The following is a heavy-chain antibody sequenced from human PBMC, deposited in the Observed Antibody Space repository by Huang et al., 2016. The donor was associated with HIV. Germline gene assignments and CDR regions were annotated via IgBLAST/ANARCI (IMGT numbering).Heavy chain of an antibody. CDR2: INSDGSSS. CDR3: VRDPRIQSWLNYFDY. CDR1: GFTFSSYW. V-gene: IGHV3-74*01. D-gene: IGHD3-22*01. J-gene: IGHJ4*02. Sequence: EVQLVESGGGLVQPGGLLRLSCAASGFTFSSYWMHWVRQAPGKGLVWVTRINSDGSSSGYADSVKGRFTISRDNAKNALYLQMNSLRAEDTAVYYCVRDPRIQSWLNYFDYWGQGTLVSVSS.